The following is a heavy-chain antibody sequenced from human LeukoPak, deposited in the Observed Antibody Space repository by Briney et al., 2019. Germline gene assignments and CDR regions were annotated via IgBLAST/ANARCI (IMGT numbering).Heavy chain of an antibody. J-gene: IGHJ4*02. CDR2: IKRDGSEK. CDR1: GFTFNSYW. V-gene: IGHV3-7*03. D-gene: IGHD6-19*01. Sequence: GGSLRLSCAASGFTFNSYWMNWVRQAPGKGLEWVADIKRDGSEKYYVDSVKGRFTISRDNAKNSLDLQMNSLRVEDTAVYYCARLGPASSGWPESFDYWGQGTLVTVSS. CDR3: ARLGPASSGWPESFDY.